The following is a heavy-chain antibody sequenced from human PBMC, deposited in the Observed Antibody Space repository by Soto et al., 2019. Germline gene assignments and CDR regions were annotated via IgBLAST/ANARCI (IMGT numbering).Heavy chain of an antibody. D-gene: IGHD2-2*02. J-gene: IGHJ4*02. CDR2: VYWNDDK. CDR1: GFSLSTSQVG. V-gene: IGHV2-5*01. Sequence: SGPTLVHPTQPLTLTCPFSGFSLSTSQVGVGWIRQPPGKALEWLAHVYWNDDKYYSLSLKSRHNTSKATSKSQVVLTMTNMDPVDTATYYCAHLNTRGYYFDYWGQGALVTVSS. CDR3: AHLNTRGYYFDY.